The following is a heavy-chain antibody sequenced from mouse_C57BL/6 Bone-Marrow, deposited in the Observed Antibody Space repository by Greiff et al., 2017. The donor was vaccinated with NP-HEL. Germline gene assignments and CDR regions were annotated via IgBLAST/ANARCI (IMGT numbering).Heavy chain of an antibody. CDR3: ARDRAYYSNYGYFDV. CDR2: ISYDGSN. J-gene: IGHJ1*03. V-gene: IGHV3-6*01. D-gene: IGHD2-5*01. Sequence: EVKLEESGPGLVKPSQSLSLTCSVTGYSITSGYYWNWIRQFPGNKLEWMGYISYDGSNNYNPSLKNRIPITRDPSKNQFFLKLNSVTTEDTATYYCARDRAYYSNYGYFDVWGTGTTVTVSS. CDR1: GYSITSGYY.